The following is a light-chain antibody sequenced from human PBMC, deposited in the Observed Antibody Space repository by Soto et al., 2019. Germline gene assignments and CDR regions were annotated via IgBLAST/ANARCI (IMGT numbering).Light chain of an antibody. Sequence: PGERATLSCRASQSVSSYLAWYQQKPGQAPRLLIYGASTRATGIPDRFSGSGSGTHFTLTISRLEPGDFAVYYCQHFGGTTFTFGQGTRLEIK. CDR1: QSVSSY. J-gene: IGKJ5*01. CDR3: QHFGGTTFT. V-gene: IGKV3-20*01. CDR2: GAS.